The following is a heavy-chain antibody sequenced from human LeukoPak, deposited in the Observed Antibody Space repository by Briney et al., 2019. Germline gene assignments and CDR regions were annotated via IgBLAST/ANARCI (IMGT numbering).Heavy chain of an antibody. D-gene: IGHD4-17*01. CDR2: MSSDGSKK. CDR3: AEKFRGTTVISGDYFDY. CDR1: GFTFXXYA. V-gene: IGHV3-30-3*01. J-gene: IGHJ4*02. Sequence: RLSXAAXGFTFXXYAMHWVRQTPGKGLEWVAVMSSDGSKKYYADSVKGRFTISRDNSKNTLYLQMNSLRAEDTAVYYCAEKFRGTTVISGDYFDYWGQGTLVTVSS.